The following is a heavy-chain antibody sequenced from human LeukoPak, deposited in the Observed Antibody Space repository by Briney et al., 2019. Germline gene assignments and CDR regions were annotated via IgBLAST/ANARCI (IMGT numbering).Heavy chain of an antibody. CDR1: GGSMSGYY. V-gene: IGHV4-59*01. CDR2: IHSSGNT. J-gene: IGHJ5*02. Sequence: PSETLSLTCTVSGGSMSGYYWSWIRQPPGKGLDWIGYIHSSGNTRYNPSLRSRVTMSVGTSMNQFSLKLDSVTAADTAVYYCGRAGRYCSGGSCYGENWFDPWGQGTLVTVSS. D-gene: IGHD2-15*01. CDR3: GRAGRYCSGGSCYGENWFDP.